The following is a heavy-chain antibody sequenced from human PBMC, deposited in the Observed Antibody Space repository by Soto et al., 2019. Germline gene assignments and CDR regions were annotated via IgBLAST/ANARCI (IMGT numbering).Heavy chain of an antibody. CDR3: ARPTTQFWSGYGVAGSGMDV. CDR1: GFTFSSYA. CDR2: ISYDGSNK. V-gene: IGHV3-30-3*01. D-gene: IGHD3-3*01. Sequence: GGSLRLSCAASGFTFSSYAMHWVRQAPGKGLEWVAVISYDGSNKYYADSVKGRFTISRDNSKNTLYLQMNSLRAEDTAAYYCARPTTQFWSGYGVAGSGMDVWGQGTTVTVSS. J-gene: IGHJ6*02.